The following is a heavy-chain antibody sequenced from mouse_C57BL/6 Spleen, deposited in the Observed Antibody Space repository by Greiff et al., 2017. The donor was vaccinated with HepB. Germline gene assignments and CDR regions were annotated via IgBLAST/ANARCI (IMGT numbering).Heavy chain of an antibody. CDR1: GYTFTSYW. J-gene: IGHJ1*03. CDR3: ARVEANWWYFDV. D-gene: IGHD4-1*01. V-gene: IGHV1-61*01. Sequence: QVQLQQPGAELVRPGSSVKLSCKASGYTFTSYWMDWVKQRPGQGLEWIGNIYPSDSETHYNQKFKDKATLTVDKSSSTAYMQLSSLTSEDSAVYYCARVEANWWYFDVWGTGTTVTVSS. CDR2: IYPSDSET.